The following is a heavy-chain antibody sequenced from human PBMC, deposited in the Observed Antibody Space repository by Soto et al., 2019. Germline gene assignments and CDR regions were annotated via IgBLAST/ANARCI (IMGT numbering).Heavy chain of an antibody. CDR2: ISLYSDGT. J-gene: IGHJ5*02. Sequence: QVQLVQSGGEVKRPGASVKVSCKTSGYTFSNYVITWVRQPPGKLLEWLGWISLYSDGTNYAQKFQGRVSMTTDTSTTTAYMELRSLRSDDTAVYYCARVVPGAEAWFGPWGQGTLVTVSS. CDR1: GYTFSNYV. D-gene: IGHD2-2*01. V-gene: IGHV1-18*01. CDR3: ARVVPGAEAWFGP.